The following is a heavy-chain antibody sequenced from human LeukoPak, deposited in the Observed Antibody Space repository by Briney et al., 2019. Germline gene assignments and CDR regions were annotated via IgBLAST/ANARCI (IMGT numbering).Heavy chain of an antibody. Sequence: SETLSHTCTVSGGSISSGSYYWSWIRQPAGKGLEWIGRIYTSGSTNYNPSLKSRVTISVDTSKNQFSLKLSSVTAADTAVYYCARAMGYYYMDVWGKGTTVTISS. D-gene: IGHD3-10*01. CDR1: GGSISSGSYY. CDR2: IYTSGST. CDR3: ARAMGYYYMDV. J-gene: IGHJ6*03. V-gene: IGHV4-61*02.